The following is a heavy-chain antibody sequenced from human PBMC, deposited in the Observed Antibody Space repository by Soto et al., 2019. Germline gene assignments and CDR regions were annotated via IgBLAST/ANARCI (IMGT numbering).Heavy chain of an antibody. CDR3: ARGSGDYCSSTSCWPYYFDY. J-gene: IGHJ4*02. CDR1: GGSISSGGYY. D-gene: IGHD2-2*01. CDR2: IYYSGST. V-gene: IGHV4-31*03. Sequence: PSETLSLTCTVSGGSISSGGYYWSWIRQHPGKGLEWIGYIYYSGSTYYNPSLKSRVTISVDTSKNQFSLKLSSVTAADTAVYYCARGSGDYCSSTSCWPYYFDYWGQGTLVTVSS.